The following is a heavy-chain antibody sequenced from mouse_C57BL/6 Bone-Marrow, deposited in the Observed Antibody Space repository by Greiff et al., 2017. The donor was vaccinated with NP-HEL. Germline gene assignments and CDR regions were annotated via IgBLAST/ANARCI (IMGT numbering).Heavy chain of an antibody. D-gene: IGHD4-1*01. Sequence: EVQLQESGGGLVQPGGSMKLSCVASGFTFSNYWMNWVRQSPEKGLEWVAQIRLKSDNYATHYAESVKGRFTISRDDSKSSGYLQMNNLRAEDTGIYYCTTGSDWYFDVWGTGTTVTVSS. CDR2: IRLKSDNYAT. CDR1: GFTFSNYW. CDR3: TTGSDWYFDV. J-gene: IGHJ1*03. V-gene: IGHV6-3*01.